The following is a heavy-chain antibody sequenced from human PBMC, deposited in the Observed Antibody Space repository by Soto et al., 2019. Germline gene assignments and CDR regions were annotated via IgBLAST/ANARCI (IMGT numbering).Heavy chain of an antibody. V-gene: IGHV3-30-3*01. D-gene: IGHD6-13*01. Sequence: GGSLRLSCAASGFTFNTYAMHWVRQAPGKGLEWVAVISYDGSHKYYADSMKGRFTIFRDNSNNTLYLQMNSLRPEDTAVYYCARDPSSWYCDYWGQGTLVTVSS. CDR1: GFTFNTYA. CDR3: ARDPSSWYCDY. J-gene: IGHJ4*02. CDR2: ISYDGSHK.